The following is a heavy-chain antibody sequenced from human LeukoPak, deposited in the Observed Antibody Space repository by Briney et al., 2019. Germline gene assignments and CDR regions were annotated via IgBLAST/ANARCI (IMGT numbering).Heavy chain of an antibody. CDR3: ARGPMIVAGALFY. V-gene: IGHV1-2*02. D-gene: IGHD3-22*01. Sequence: ASVKVSCKASGYTFTGYYMHWVRQAPGQGLEWMGWINPNSGGTNYAQKFQGRVTMTRDTSISTAYMELSRLRSDDTAVYYCARGPMIVAGALFYWGQGTLVTVSS. CDR2: INPNSGGT. CDR1: GYTFTGYY. J-gene: IGHJ4*02.